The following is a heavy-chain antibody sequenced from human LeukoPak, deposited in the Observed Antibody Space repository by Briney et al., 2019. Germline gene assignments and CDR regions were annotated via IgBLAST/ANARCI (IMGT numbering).Heavy chain of an antibody. D-gene: IGHD5-18*01. CDR2: IYSGGST. CDR3: AKSGVTAMIFGEYYYYYYMDV. CDR1: GFTVSSNY. Sequence: GGSLRLSCAASGFTVSSNYMSWVRQAPGKGLEWVSVIYSGGSTYYADSVKGRFTISRDNSKNTLYLQMNSLRAEDTAVYYCAKSGVTAMIFGEYYYYYYMDVRGKGTTVTVSS. V-gene: IGHV3-53*05. J-gene: IGHJ6*03.